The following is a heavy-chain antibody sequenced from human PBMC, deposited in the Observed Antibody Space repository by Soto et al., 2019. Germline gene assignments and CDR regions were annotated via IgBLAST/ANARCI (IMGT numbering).Heavy chain of an antibody. CDR3: AKDEVLVEVVARDYYGMDV. V-gene: IGHV3-30*18. CDR2: ISYDGRKK. D-gene: IGHD2-15*01. J-gene: IGHJ6*02. Sequence: VQLVESGGGVVQPGRSLRLSCVVSGFTFSSYGMHWVRQAPGKGLEWVAVISYDGRKKYYADSVKGRFTISRDNSKNTLYLQMNNLRAEDTAVYYCAKDEVLVEVVARDYYGMDVWGQGTTVTVSS. CDR1: GFTFSSYG.